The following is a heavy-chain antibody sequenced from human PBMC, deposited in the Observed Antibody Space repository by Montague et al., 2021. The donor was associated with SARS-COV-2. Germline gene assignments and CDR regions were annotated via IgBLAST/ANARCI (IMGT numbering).Heavy chain of an antibody. CDR2: LSYDGSNK. CDR3: ARDPLLTIFGSYYYYYMDV. J-gene: IGHJ6*03. D-gene: IGHD3-3*01. V-gene: IGHV3-30*04. CDR1: GFTFSSYA. Sequence: SLRLSCAASGFTFSSYAMHWVRQAPGKGLEWVAVLSYDGSNKYYVDSVKGRFTISRDNSKNTLLLQMNSLRAEDTAVYYCARDPLLTIFGSYYYYYMDVWGKGTTVTVSS.